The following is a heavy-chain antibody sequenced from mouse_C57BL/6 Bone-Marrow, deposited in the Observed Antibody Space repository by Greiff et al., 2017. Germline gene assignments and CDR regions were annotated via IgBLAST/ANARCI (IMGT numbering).Heavy chain of an antibody. V-gene: IGHV1-18*01. CDR2: INPNNGGT. D-gene: IGHD1-1*01. Sequence: VHVKQSGPELVKPGASVKIPCKASGYTFTDYNMDWVKQSHGKSLEWIGDINPNNGGTIYNQKFKGKATLTVDKSSSTAYMELRSLTSEDTAVXYCARRGIGSSYWYFDVWGTGTTVTVAS. CDR3: ARRGIGSSYWYFDV. J-gene: IGHJ1*03. CDR1: GYTFTDYN.